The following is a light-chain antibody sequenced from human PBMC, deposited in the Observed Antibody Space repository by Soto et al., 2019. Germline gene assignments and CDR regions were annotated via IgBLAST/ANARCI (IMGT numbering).Light chain of an antibody. V-gene: IGKV3-11*01. J-gene: IGKJ4*01. CDR3: QQHSNWLS. CDR2: DAS. CDR1: QSVSSY. Sequence: EVVLTQSPATLSLSPGDRATLSCRASQSVSSYLAWYQQKPGQAPRLLISDASNRATGIPARFSGSGSGTDFTLTISSLEPEDFAVYYCQQHSNWLSFGGGTKVEVK.